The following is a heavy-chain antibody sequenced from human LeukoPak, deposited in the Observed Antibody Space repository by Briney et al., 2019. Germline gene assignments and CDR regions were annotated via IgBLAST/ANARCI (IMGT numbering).Heavy chain of an antibody. CDR2: ISWDGADT. CDR3: AKARNDGDYFDY. D-gene: IGHD1-1*01. V-gene: IGHV3-43D*04. CDR1: GFTFDDYA. Sequence: QPGGSLRLSCAASGFTFDDYAMPWVRHAPGKALEWVSLISWDGADTYYADSVKGRFTISRDNNENSLYLQMNSLRAEDTALYYCAKARNDGDYFDYWGQGTLVTVSS. J-gene: IGHJ4*02.